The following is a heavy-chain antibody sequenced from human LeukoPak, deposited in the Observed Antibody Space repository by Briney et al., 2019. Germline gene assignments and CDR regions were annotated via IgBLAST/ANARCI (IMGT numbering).Heavy chain of an antibody. D-gene: IGHD3-22*01. J-gene: IGHJ4*02. V-gene: IGHV4-59*01. CDR3: ARVRRDSSGYYPSH. Sequence: PLETLSLTCTVSGGSISSYYWSWIRQPPGKGLEWIGYIYYSGSTNYNPSLKSRVTISVDTSKNQFSLKLSSVTAADTAVYYCARVRRDSSGYYPSHWGQGTLVTVSS. CDR1: GGSISSYY. CDR2: IYYSGST.